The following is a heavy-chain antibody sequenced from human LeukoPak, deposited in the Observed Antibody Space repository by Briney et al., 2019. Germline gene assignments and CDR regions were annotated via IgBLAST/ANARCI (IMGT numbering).Heavy chain of an antibody. J-gene: IGHJ5*02. D-gene: IGHD3-16*01. V-gene: IGHV3-74*01. CDR3: ARNSNDYVWGSYFHWFDP. CDR2: INSDGSST. Sequence: PGGSLRLSCAASGFTFSSYWMHWVRQAPGKGLVWVSRINSDGSSTSYADSVKGRFTISRDNAKNTLYLQMNSLRAEDTAMYYCARNSNDYVWGSYFHWFDPWGQGTLVTVSS. CDR1: GFTFSSYW.